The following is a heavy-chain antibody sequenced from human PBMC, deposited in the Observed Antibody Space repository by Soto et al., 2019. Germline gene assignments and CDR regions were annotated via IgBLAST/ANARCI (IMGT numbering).Heavy chain of an antibody. J-gene: IGHJ6*04. V-gene: IGHV4-39*01. Sequence: QLQLLESGPGLVKPSETLSLTCTVSGDSIRTNSYWGWIRQSPGKGLEWIGSVYYSGTTYYNPSLKTRVTISIDTSKTQISLTLTSLTAADTAVYYCAKTPAMDVWGKGTTVTVSS. CDR3: AKTPAMDV. CDR1: GDSIRTNSY. CDR2: VYYSGTT.